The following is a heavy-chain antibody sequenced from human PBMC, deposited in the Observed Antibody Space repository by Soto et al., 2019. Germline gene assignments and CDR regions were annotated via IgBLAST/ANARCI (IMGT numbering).Heavy chain of an antibody. Sequence: GGSLRLSCAASGFTFSSYWMSWVRHVPGKGLEWVANIKPDGSEKNYVGSVKGRFTISRDNAESSLDLQMNNLRDKDTAVYYCAGLGSDFWGQGTLVTVSS. V-gene: IGHV3-7*01. CDR2: IKPDGSEK. CDR1: GFTFSSYW. D-gene: IGHD7-27*01. J-gene: IGHJ4*02. CDR3: AGLGSDF.